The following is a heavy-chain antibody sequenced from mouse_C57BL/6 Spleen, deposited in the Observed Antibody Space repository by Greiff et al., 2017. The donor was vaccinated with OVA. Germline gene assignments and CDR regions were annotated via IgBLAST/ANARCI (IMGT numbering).Heavy chain of an antibody. CDR1: GYTFTDYY. D-gene: IGHD2-2*01. J-gene: IGHJ2*01. CDR2: IFPGSGST. V-gene: IGHV1-75*01. CDR3: ARRTTMVTFDY. Sequence: VQGVESGPELVKPGASVKISCKASGYTFTDYYINWVKQRPGQGLEWIGWIFPGSGSTYYNEKFKGKATLTVDKSSSTAYMLLSSLTSEDSAVYFCARRTTMVTFDYWGQGTTLTVSS.